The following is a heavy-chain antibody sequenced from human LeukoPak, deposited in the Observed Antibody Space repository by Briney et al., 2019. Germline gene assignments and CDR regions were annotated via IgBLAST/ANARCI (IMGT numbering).Heavy chain of an antibody. CDR2: IRYDGSNK. CDR3: AKGRGYYDTSGYYYFDAFDI. Sequence: GGSLRLSCAASGFTFSSYGMHWVRQAPGKGQEWVAFIRYDGSNKYYADSVKGRFTISRDNSKNTLYLQMNSLRAEDTAVCYCAKGRGYYDTSGYYYFDAFDIWGQGTMVTVSS. J-gene: IGHJ3*02. V-gene: IGHV3-30*02. D-gene: IGHD3-22*01. CDR1: GFTFSSYG.